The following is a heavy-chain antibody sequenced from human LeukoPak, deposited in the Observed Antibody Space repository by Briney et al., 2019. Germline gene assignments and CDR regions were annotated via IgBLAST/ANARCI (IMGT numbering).Heavy chain of an antibody. CDR1: GFTFGDYG. V-gene: IGHV3-49*04. J-gene: IGHJ4*02. Sequence: PGRSLRRSCTASGFTFGDYGMSWVRQAPGEGLEWVGFIRSKPYGGTTEYAASVKGRFTISRDDSESIAYLQMNSLKTEDTAVYYCTRGDYYDSSGYYLLFDYWGQGTLVTVSS. D-gene: IGHD3-22*01. CDR2: IRSKPYGGTT. CDR3: TRGDYYDSSGYYLLFDY.